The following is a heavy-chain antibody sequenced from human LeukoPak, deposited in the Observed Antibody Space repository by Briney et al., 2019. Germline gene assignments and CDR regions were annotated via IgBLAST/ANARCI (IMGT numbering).Heavy chain of an antibody. CDR1: GGSISSYY. Sequence: SETLSLTCTVSGGSISSYYWSWIRQPPGKGLEWVGSIYYSGSTYYNPSLKSRVTISVDTSKNQFSLKLSSVTAADTAVYYCARQGASSWYIDYWGQGTLVTVSS. V-gene: IGHV4-59*05. CDR2: IYYSGST. J-gene: IGHJ4*02. CDR3: ARQGASSWYIDY. D-gene: IGHD6-13*01.